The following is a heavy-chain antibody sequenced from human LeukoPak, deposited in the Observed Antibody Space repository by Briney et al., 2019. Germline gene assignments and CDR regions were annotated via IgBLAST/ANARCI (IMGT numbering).Heavy chain of an antibody. V-gene: IGHV3-74*01. CDR2: INSDESAT. CDR1: GFTFSSYW. J-gene: IGHJ6*02. CDR3: TRDHGLDV. Sequence: GGSLRLSCAASGFTFSSYWMSWVRQAPGKGLMWVSQINSDESATSCADPVKGRCTISRDNAKNMLYLEMNSLRVEDTAVYFCTRDHGLDVWGQGTTVTVSS.